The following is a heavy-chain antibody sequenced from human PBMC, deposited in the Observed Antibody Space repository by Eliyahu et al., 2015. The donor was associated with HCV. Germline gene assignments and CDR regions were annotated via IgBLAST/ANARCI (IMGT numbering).Heavy chain of an antibody. V-gene: IGHV1-69*02. CDR1: XGTFTTYT. CDR3: ATRGGPGDNSGFNVMDV. CDR2: IXPXFDIA. D-gene: IGHD3-22*01. Sequence: QVHLVQSGAEVKKPGSSVKVSCKASXGTFTTYTXNWVXQAPGQGLEWXGGIXPXFDIANYAHDFQGRLTIAADKSASTAYMELSSLRSEDTAVYYCATRGGPGDNSGFNVMDVWGQGTTVTVSS. J-gene: IGHJ6*02.